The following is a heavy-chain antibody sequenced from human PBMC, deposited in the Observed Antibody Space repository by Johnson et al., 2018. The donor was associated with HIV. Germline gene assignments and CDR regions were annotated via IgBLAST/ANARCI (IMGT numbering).Heavy chain of an antibody. J-gene: IGHJ3*02. D-gene: IGHD2-8*01. CDR2: ISGNGGST. V-gene: IGHV3-23*04. CDR3: AKDCVGVCWPRAFDI. CDR1: GVTFSSYA. Sequence: VQLVESGGGVVQPGRSLRLSCVASGVTFSSYAMRWVRQAPGKGLEWVSAISGNGGSTCYADSVKGRVTISRDKSKNSLYLQMNSLRAEDTAVYYCAKDCVGVCWPRAFDIWGQGTMVTVSS.